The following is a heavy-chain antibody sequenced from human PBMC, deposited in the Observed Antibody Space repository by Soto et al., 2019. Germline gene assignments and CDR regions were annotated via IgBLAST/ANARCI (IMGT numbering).Heavy chain of an antibody. CDR3: AAVLERLGELSSIVP. Sequence: GASVKVSCKVSGYTITELSMHWVRQAPAKGLEWMGGFDPEDGKTIYAQKFQGRVTVTEDKSTSTAYMELSSLRSEDTAVYYCAAVLERLGELSSIVPWGQGTLVSVAT. CDR2: FDPEDGKT. J-gene: IGHJ5*02. D-gene: IGHD3-16*02. V-gene: IGHV1-24*01. CDR1: GYTITELS.